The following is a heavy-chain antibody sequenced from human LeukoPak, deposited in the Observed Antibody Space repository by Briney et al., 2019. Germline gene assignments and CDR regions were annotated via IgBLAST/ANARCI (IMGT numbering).Heavy chain of an antibody. V-gene: IGHV3-30*09. CDR2: ISYDGFNR. Sequence: GGSLRLSCAASGFTFSDYAMHWFRQAPDKGLEWVALISYDGFNRYFADSVKGRFAISRDNSKNTMYLQMNSLRAEDTAVYYCATTQRVVITSYYYYGMDVWGQGTTVTVSS. CDR1: GFTFSDYA. CDR3: ATTQRVVITSYYYYGMDV. D-gene: IGHD3-22*01. J-gene: IGHJ6*02.